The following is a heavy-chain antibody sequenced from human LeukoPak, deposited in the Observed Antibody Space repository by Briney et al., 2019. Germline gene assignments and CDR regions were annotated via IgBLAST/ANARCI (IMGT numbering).Heavy chain of an antibody. CDR2: ISTGGSTI. CDR1: GFTFSSYE. J-gene: IGHJ4*02. Sequence: GGSLRLSCAASGFTFSSYEMNWVRQAPGKGLEWVSYISTGGSTIYYADSVKGRFTISRDNTKNSLYLQMNSLRAEDTAVYYCASRGGSYQFDYWGQGTLVTVSS. CDR3: ASRGGSYQFDY. D-gene: IGHD1-26*01. V-gene: IGHV3-48*03.